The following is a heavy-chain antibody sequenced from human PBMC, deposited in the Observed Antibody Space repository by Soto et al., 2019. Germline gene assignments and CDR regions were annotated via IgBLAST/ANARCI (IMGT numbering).Heavy chain of an antibody. CDR3: ARGEAVVVVAATLNWFDP. Sequence: EVELVESGGGLVQPGGSLRLSCAASGFTFSSNSMNWVRQAPGKGLEWLSYISSSSSTIYYADSVKGRFTISRDNAKNSLYLQMNSLRDEDTAVFYCARGEAVVVVAATLNWFDPWGQGTLVTVSS. J-gene: IGHJ5*02. V-gene: IGHV3-48*02. CDR1: GFTFSSNS. D-gene: IGHD2-15*01. CDR2: ISSSSSTI.